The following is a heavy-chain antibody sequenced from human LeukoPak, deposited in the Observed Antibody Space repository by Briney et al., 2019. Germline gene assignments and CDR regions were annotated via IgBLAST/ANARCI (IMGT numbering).Heavy chain of an antibody. Sequence: SGPTQVNPTQTLTLTCTFSEFSLSASGMGVGWIGQPPGKALEWLALLSWKDDKRYNPSLKTRLSITKGTSTNQVVLTLTNMDPVDTATYYCAHRRGAVRPWYFDYWGQGILVTVSS. D-gene: IGHD6-6*01. CDR1: EFSLSASGMG. J-gene: IGHJ4*02. V-gene: IGHV2-5*01. CDR2: LSWKDDK. CDR3: AHRRGAVRPWYFDY.